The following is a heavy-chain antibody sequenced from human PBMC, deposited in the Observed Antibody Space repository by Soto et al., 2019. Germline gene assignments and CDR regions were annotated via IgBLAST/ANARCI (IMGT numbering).Heavy chain of an antibody. J-gene: IGHJ5*02. CDR2: IRSKAYGGTT. Sequence: GGSLRLSCTASGFTFGDYAMSWFRQAPGKGLEWVGFIRSKAYGGTTEYAASVKGRFTISRDDSKSIAYLQMNSLKTEDTAVYYCEEYYYDSSGYYPTVDPRGQGALVTVSS. V-gene: IGHV3-49*03. CDR3: EEYYYDSSGYYPTVDP. CDR1: GFTFGDYA. D-gene: IGHD3-22*01.